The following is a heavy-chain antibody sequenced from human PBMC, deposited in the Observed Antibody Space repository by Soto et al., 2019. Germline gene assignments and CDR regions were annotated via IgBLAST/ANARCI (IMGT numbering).Heavy chain of an antibody. CDR2: INHSGST. D-gene: IGHD2-2*01. CDR3: ARPPPGRGSTSHHS. V-gene: IGHV4-34*01. CDR1: CGSFSGYY. Sequence: PSETLSLTCAVYCGSFSGYYCSWIRQPPGKWLEWIGEINHSGSTNYNPSFKSRVTISVDTSKNQFSRKLSSVAAADTAVYSCARPPPGRGSTSHHSWGQGTLVTVSS. J-gene: IGHJ4*02.